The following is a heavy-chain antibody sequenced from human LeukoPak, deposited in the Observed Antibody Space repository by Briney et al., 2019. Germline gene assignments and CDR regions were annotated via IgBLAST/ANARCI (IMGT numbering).Heavy chain of an antibody. Sequence: ASVKVSCKASGYTFTSYGISWVRQAPGQGLEWMGWISAYNGNTNYAQKLQGRVTMTTDTSTSTAYMELRSLRSDDTAVYYCARGMGLGELSLYSAFDIWGQGTMVTVSS. CDR3: ARGMGLGELSLYSAFDI. D-gene: IGHD3-16*02. CDR2: ISAYNGNT. CDR1: GYTFTSYG. J-gene: IGHJ3*02. V-gene: IGHV1-18*01.